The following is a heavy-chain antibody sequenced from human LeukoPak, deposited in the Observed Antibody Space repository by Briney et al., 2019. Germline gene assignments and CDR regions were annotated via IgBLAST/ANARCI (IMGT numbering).Heavy chain of an antibody. Sequence: PSETLSLTCAVYGGSFSGYYWSWIRQPPGKGLEWIGEINHSGSTNYNPSLKSRVTISVDTSKNQFSLKLSSVTAAEPAVYYCARAPYYDSSGYYRNWGQGTLVTVSS. CDR2: INHSGST. J-gene: IGHJ4*02. D-gene: IGHD3-22*01. V-gene: IGHV4-34*01. CDR3: ARAPYYDSSGYYRN. CDR1: GGSFSGYY.